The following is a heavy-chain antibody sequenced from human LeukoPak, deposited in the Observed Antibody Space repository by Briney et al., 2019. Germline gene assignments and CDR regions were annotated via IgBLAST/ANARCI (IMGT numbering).Heavy chain of an antibody. CDR1: GGSISSYY. J-gene: IGHJ5*02. V-gene: IGHV4-4*07. Sequence: SETLSLTCTVSGGSISSYYWSWIRQPAGKGLEWIGRINTSGSSNYNPSLRSRVTMSVDTSKNQFSLNLSSVTAADTAVYYCAREGGGPRWLDPWVRGTLVTVSS. CDR3: AREGGGPRWLDP. D-gene: IGHD6-25*01. CDR2: INTSGSS.